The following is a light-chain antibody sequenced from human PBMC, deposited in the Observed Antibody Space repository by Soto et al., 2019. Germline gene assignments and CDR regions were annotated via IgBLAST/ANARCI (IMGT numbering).Light chain of an antibody. V-gene: IGKV1-5*03. Sequence: DIQMTQSPSTLSASVGDRVTITCRASQSISNWLAWYQQKPGKAPKRLIYQASSLESGVPSRFSGSGSGTEFTLTVSSLQPDDFATYYCQQYNSYWTFGQGTKVEIK. CDR2: QAS. CDR3: QQYNSYWT. CDR1: QSISNW. J-gene: IGKJ1*01.